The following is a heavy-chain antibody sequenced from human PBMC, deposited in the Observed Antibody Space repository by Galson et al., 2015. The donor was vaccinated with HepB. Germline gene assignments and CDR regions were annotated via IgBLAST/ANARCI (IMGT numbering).Heavy chain of an antibody. CDR3: ACLFRSLGVTSAFDF. J-gene: IGHJ4*02. CDR2: LIPIFRTP. V-gene: IGHV1-69*13. D-gene: IGHD2-8*01. CDR1: GGTFSSYA. Sequence: SVKVSCKAFGGTFSSYAINWVRQAPGQGLEWIGGLIPIFRTPNYAQKFQGRVTITADASTNTAYMDLNSLKSEDTAVYYCACLFRSLGVTSAFDFWGQGTQVTVSS.